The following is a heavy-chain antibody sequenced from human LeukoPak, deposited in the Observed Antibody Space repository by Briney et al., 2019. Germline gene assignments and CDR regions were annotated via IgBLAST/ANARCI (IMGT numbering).Heavy chain of an antibody. V-gene: IGHV3-64*01. CDR3: ARGVYSSGPTPFYY. J-gene: IGHJ4*02. Sequence: GGSLRLSCAASGFTVSSNYMSWVRQAPGKGLEYVSAISSNGGSTYYANSVKGRFTISRDNSKNTLYLQMGSLRAEDMAVYYCARGVYSSGPTPFYYWGQGTLVTVSS. CDR2: ISSNGGST. D-gene: IGHD6-19*01. CDR1: GFTVSSNY.